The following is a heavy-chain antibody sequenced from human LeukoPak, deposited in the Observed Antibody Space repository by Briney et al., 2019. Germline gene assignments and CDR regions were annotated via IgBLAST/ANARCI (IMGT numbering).Heavy chain of an antibody. D-gene: IGHD3-10*01. Sequence: ETLSLTCTVSGGSISSYYWSWIRQPPGKGLEWIGYIYYSGNTNYNPPLKSRVTISVDTSKNQFSLKLSSVTPADTAVYYCARGGYYGLGNDFRFNPWGQGTLVTVSS. CDR2: IYYSGNT. J-gene: IGHJ5*02. CDR1: GGSISSYY. CDR3: ARGGYYGLGNDFRFNP. V-gene: IGHV4-59*01.